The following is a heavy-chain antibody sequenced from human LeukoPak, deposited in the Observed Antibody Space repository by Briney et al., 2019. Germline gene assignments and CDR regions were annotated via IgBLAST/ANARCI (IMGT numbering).Heavy chain of an antibody. CDR3: ARDGYDFWSGYYTFEY. J-gene: IGHJ4*02. D-gene: IGHD3-3*01. Sequence: ASVKVSCKASGYTFTSYGISWVRQAPGQGLKWMGWISAYNGNTNYAQKLQGRVTMTTDTSTSTVYMELRRLRSDAKAVYYCARDGYDFWSGYYTFEYWGQGTLVTVSS. V-gene: IGHV1-18*01. CDR1: GYTFTSYG. CDR2: ISAYNGNT.